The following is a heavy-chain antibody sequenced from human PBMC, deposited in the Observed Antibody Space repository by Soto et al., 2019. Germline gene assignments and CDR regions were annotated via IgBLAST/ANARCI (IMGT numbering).Heavy chain of an antibody. CDR3: ARVPRSSGSYYNGEWYFDY. CDR1: GYTFTSYD. J-gene: IGHJ4*02. V-gene: IGHV1-8*01. Sequence: GASVKVSCKASGYTFTSYDINWVRQATGQGLEWMGWMNPNSGNTGYAQKFQGRVTMTRNTSISTAYMELSSLRSEDTAVYYCARVPRSSGSYYNGEWYFDYWGQGTLVTVSS. D-gene: IGHD3-10*01. CDR2: MNPNSGNT.